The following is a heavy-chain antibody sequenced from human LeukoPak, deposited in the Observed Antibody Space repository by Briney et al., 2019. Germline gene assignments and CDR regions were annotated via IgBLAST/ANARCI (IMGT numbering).Heavy chain of an antibody. J-gene: IGHJ4*02. D-gene: IGHD3-22*01. CDR1: GFTVSSNY. Sequence: GGSLRLSCAASGFTVSSNYMSWVRQAPGKGLEWVSVIYSGGSTYYADSVKGRFTISRDNSKNTLYLQMNSLRAEDTAVYYCARRAGDYSHPYDYWGQGILVTVSS. CDR3: ARRAGDYSHPYDY. V-gene: IGHV3-53*01. CDR2: IYSGGST.